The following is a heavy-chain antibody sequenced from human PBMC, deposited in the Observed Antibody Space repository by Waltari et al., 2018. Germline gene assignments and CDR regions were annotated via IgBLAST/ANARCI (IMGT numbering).Heavy chain of an antibody. CDR2: INPAGGRA. CDR1: GYTFTNYY. CDR3: ARVCCSGSYHGK. D-gene: IGHD3-10*02. J-gene: IGHJ4*02. Sequence: QVHLVQPGAEVKKPGASVKVSCMTYGYTFTNYYIQWVRQAPGQGLEWMARINPAGGRAQYAPKVQGRVTVNSDKSTRTVYMDLDSLTSDDTAVYYCARVCCSGSYHGKWGQGTLVTVS. V-gene: IGHV1-46*04.